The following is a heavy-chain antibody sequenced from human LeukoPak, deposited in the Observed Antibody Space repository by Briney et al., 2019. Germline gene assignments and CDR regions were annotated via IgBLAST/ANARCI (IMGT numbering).Heavy chain of an antibody. CDR3: ARDPYCGGDCYPD. CDR2: ISSSSSYI. V-gene: IGHV3-21*01. Sequence: PGGSLRLSCAASGFSFTFYSMNWVRQAPGKGLEWVSSISSSSSYIYYADSVKGRFTISRDNAKNSLYLQMNSLRAEDTAVYYCARDPYCGGDCYPDWGQGTLVTVSS. CDR1: GFSFTFYS. J-gene: IGHJ4*02. D-gene: IGHD2-21*02.